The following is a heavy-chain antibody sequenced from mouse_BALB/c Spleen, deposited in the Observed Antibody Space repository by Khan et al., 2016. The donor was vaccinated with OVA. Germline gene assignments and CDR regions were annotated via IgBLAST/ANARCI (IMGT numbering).Heavy chain of an antibody. J-gene: IGHJ1*01. CDR1: GYTFTNYG. CDR3: ARMKPYWYFDL. Sequence: QIQLVQSGPELKKPGETVKISCKASGYTFTNYGMNWVKQAPGKGLKWMGWINTYTGEPTYADDFKGRFAFSLETSVRTAYLQINNLKNEDTAKYFCARMKPYWYFDLWGAGTTVTVSS. CDR2: INTYTGEP. V-gene: IGHV9-3-1*01.